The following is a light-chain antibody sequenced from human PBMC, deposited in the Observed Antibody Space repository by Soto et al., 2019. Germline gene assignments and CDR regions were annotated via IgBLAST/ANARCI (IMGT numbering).Light chain of an antibody. J-gene: IGKJ4*01. V-gene: IGKV3-15*01. CDR2: GAS. CDR1: QSVSSN. CDR3: QQYKTGPRGLI. Sequence: EIVMTQSPATLSVSPGERATLSCRASQSVSSNLAWYQQKPGQAPRLLIYGASTRATGIPARFSGSGSGTEFTHAMSRRPCKDSAVFTCQQYKTGPRGLIFGGGTKV.